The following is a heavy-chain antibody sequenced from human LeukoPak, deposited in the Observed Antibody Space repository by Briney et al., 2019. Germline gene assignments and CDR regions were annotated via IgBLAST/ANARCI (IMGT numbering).Heavy chain of an antibody. CDR2: ISGSGGST. D-gene: IGHD3-22*01. CDR3: AKVGTYYYDSSGYSPDFDH. V-gene: IGHV3-23*01. Sequence: GGSLRLSCAASGFTFSSYAMSWVRQAPGKGLEWVSAISGSGGSTYYADSVKGRFTISRDNSKNTLYLQMNSLRAEDTAVYYCAKVGTYYYDSSGYSPDFDHWGQGTLVTVSS. J-gene: IGHJ4*02. CDR1: GFTFSSYA.